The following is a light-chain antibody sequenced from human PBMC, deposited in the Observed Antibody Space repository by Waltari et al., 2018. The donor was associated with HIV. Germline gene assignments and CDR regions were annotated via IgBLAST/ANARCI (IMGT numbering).Light chain of an antibody. Sequence: ILVARSRVLLGVCLGLGGRLIIKPRQGVFYTSNKKNYIAWYQQKAGQPPKLLVFWASTRESGVTHRVRGSGSGTDFTLSTSSLQAEDVAVYYCQQYYSPPYTFGRGTKVEIK. J-gene: IGKJ4*01. CDR3: QQYYSPPYT. CDR2: WAS. CDR1: QGVFYTSNKKNY. V-gene: IGKV4-1*01.